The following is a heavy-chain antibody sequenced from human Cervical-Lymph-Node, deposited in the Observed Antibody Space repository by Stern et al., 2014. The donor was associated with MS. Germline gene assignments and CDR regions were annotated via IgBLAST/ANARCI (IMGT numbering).Heavy chain of an antibody. CDR3: ARDLGYYDILTGYYIGTTFDY. Sequence: VQLVESGAEVKKPGASVKVSCKASGYTFTSYGISWVRQAPGQGLEWMGWISAYNGNTNYAQKLQGRVTMTTDTSTITAYMELRSLRSDDTAVYYCARDLGYYDILTGYYIGTTFDYWGQGTLVTVSS. CDR1: GYTFTSYG. J-gene: IGHJ4*02. D-gene: IGHD3-9*01. V-gene: IGHV1-18*01. CDR2: ISAYNGNT.